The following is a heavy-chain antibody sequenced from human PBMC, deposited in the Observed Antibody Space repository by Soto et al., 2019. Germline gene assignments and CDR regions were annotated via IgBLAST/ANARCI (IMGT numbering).Heavy chain of an antibody. Sequence: SEPLFLTCTVSGTSISSYYWSWVRQPPGKGLEWIGEIYHSGSTNYNPSLKSRVTISVDKSKNQFSLKLSSVTAADTAVYYCARDWYGSFDYWGQGTLVTVSS. D-gene: IGHD6-13*01. CDR2: IYHSGST. J-gene: IGHJ4*02. V-gene: IGHV4-4*02. CDR3: ARDWYGSFDY. CDR1: GTSISSYY.